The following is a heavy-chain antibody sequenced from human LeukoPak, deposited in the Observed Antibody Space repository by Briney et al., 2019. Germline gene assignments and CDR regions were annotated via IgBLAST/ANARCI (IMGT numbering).Heavy chain of an antibody. CDR2: INHSGST. CDR3: ARGQRGYPY. Sequence: SETLSLTCAVYGGSLTDYFLSWIRQPPGKGLEWLGEINHSGSTNYNPSLKSRVTISMDSSKNQFSLKLSSVTAADTAVYYCARGQRGYPYWGQGTLVTVSS. D-gene: IGHD5-18*01. J-gene: IGHJ4*02. V-gene: IGHV4-34*01. CDR1: GGSLTDYF.